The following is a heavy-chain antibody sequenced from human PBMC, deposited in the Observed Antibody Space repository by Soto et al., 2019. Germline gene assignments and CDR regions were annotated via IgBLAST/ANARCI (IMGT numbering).Heavy chain of an antibody. V-gene: IGHV5-51*03. CDR2: IYPGDSDT. J-gene: IGHJ4*02. CDR1: GYSFSNYW. Sequence: EVQLVQSGAEVKKPGESLKISCKGSGYSFSNYWIGWVRQLTGKGLEWMGIIYPGDSDTRYSPSFQGQVTISVDKSISTAPLHWNSLKASDTAMYYCARLALNGEKLDYWGQGTLVTVS. CDR3: ARLALNGEKLDY. D-gene: IGHD4-17*01.